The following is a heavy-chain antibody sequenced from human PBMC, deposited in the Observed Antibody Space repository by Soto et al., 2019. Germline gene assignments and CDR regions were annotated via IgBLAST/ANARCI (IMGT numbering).Heavy chain of an antibody. J-gene: IGHJ3*02. D-gene: IGHD1-20*01. Sequence: EVQLVESGGGLVQPGGSLRLSCAASGFTFSNYGINWVRQAPGKGLEWLSYISSGSSTIYYADSVKGRFTISRDNAKNSLSLQRNSLRAEDTAVYYCARDRASAVSRAFYSWGQGTMVTVSS. V-gene: IGHV3-48*01. CDR1: GFTFSNYG. CDR3: ARDRASAVSRAFYS. CDR2: ISSGSSTI.